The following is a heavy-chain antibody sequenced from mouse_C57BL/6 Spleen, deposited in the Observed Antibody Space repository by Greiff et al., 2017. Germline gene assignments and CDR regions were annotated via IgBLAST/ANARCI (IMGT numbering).Heavy chain of an antibody. J-gene: IGHJ4*01. CDR3: ARHYYYGSSYVGAMDY. Sequence: QVQLQQSGPELVKPGASVKISCKASGYAFSSSWMNWVKQRPGKGLEWIGRIYPGDGDTNYNGKFKGKATLTADKSSSTAYMQLSSLTSEDSAVYFCARHYYYGSSYVGAMDYWGQGTSVTVSS. CDR1: GYAFSSSW. V-gene: IGHV1-82*01. D-gene: IGHD1-1*01. CDR2: IYPGDGDT.